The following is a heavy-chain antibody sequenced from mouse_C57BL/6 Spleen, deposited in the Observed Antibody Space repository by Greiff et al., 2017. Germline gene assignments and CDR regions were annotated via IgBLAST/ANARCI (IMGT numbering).Heavy chain of an antibody. CDR3: TREGYYGSSSYYFDY. J-gene: IGHJ2*01. CDR2: ISSGGDYI. Sequence: EVMLVESGEGLVKPGGSLKLSCAASGFTFSSYAMSWVRQTPEKRLEWVAYISSGGDYIYYADTVKGRFTISRDNARNTLYLQMSSLKSEDTAMYYCTREGYYGSSSYYFDYWGQGTTLTVSS. CDR1: GFTFSSYA. V-gene: IGHV5-9-1*02. D-gene: IGHD1-1*01.